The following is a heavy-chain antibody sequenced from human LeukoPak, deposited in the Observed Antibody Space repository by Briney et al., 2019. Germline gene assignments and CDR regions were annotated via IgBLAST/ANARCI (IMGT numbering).Heavy chain of an antibody. J-gene: IGHJ3*02. Sequence: GGSLRLSCAASGFTFSSYGMHWVRQAPGKGLEWVAFIRYDGSNKYYVDSVKGRFTVSRDNSKNTLYVQMNSLRAEDTAVYYCAKDRDKYDFWSGYPLDGFDIWGQGTMVTVSS. CDR3: AKDRDKYDFWSGYPLDGFDI. CDR2: IRYDGSNK. CDR1: GFTFSSYG. D-gene: IGHD3-3*01. V-gene: IGHV3-30*02.